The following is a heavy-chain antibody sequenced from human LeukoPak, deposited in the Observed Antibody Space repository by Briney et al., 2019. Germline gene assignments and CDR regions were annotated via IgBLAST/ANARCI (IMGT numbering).Heavy chain of an antibody. Sequence: SQTLSLTCTVSGGSISSGGYYWSWIRRHPGKGLEWIGYIYYSGSTYYNPSLKSRVTISVDTSKSQFSLKLSSVTAADTAVYYCASSNWKGADYWGQGTLVTVSS. V-gene: IGHV4-31*03. D-gene: IGHD1-1*01. J-gene: IGHJ4*02. CDR2: IYYSGST. CDR1: GGSISSGGYY. CDR3: ASSNWKGADY.